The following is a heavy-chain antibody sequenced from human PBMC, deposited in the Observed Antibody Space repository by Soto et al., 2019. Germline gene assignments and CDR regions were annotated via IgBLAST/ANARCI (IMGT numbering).Heavy chain of an antibody. J-gene: IGHJ5*02. D-gene: IGHD6-6*01. V-gene: IGHV4-30-4*01. Sequence: QVQLQESGPGLVTPSQTLSLTCTVSGGSISSGDSYWSWIRQPPGKGLEWIGYIYHSGSTYYNPSLKSRVTISVDTSKNRFSLKLSSVTAADTAVYYWARERPDGARLDPWGQGTLVTVSS. CDR3: ARERPDGARLDP. CDR2: IYHSGST. CDR1: GGSISSGDSY.